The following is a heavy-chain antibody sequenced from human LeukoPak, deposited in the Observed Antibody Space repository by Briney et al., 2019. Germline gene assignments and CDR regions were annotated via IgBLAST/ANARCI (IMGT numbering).Heavy chain of an antibody. J-gene: IGHJ4*02. Sequence: PSQTLSLTCTVSGGSISSGGYYWSWIRQHPGKGLEWVGYIYYSGSTYYNPSLKSRVTISVDTSKNQFSLKLSSVTAADTAVYYCACGLLTGYYNFVFDYWGQGTLVTVSS. V-gene: IGHV4-31*03. CDR2: IYYSGST. CDR1: GGSISSGGYY. CDR3: ACGLLTGYYNFVFDY. D-gene: IGHD3-9*01.